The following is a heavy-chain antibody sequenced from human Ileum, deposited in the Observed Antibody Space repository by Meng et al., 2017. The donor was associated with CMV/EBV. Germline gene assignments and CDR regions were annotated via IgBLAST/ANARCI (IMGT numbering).Heavy chain of an antibody. CDR1: GGAFSYYF. CDR2: IHPSGST. J-gene: IGHJ4*02. CDR3: AREGPTDWGRALDY. Sequence: HVRPPHWGAGLLEPSETLSLTCGVYGGAFSYYFWSWIRQSPGKGLGWIGEIHPSGSTYYNPSLNSRVTMSVDTSKNQFSLNLRSVTAADTAVYYCAREGPTDWGRALDYWGQGTLVTVSS. V-gene: IGHV4-34*02. D-gene: IGHD7-27*01.